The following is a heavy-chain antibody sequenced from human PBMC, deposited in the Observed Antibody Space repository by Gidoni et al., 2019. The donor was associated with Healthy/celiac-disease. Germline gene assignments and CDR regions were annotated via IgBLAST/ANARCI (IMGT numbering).Heavy chain of an antibody. D-gene: IGHD2-2*01. Sequence: QVQLQQWGAGLLKPSETLSLTCAVYGGSFSGYYWSWLRQPPGKGLEWIGEINHSGSTNYNPSPKSRVTISVDTSKNQFSLKLSSVTAADTAVYYCARVDCSSTSCYAYYYYGMDVWGQGTTVTVSS. CDR1: GGSFSGYY. V-gene: IGHV4-34*01. J-gene: IGHJ6*02. CDR2: INHSGST. CDR3: ARVDCSSTSCYAYYYYGMDV.